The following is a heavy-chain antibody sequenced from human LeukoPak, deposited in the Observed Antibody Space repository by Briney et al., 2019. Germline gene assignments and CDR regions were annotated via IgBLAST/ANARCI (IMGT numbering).Heavy chain of an antibody. J-gene: IGHJ4*02. CDR1: GGSFSGYC. CDR2: INHSGST. CDR3: QWRCSGGSCRDFDY. V-gene: IGHV4-34*01. Sequence: SETLSLTCAVYGGSFSGYCWSWIRQPPGKGLEWIGEINHSGSTNYNPSLKSRVTISVDTSKNQFSLKLSSVTAADTAVYYCQWRCSGGSCRDFDYWGQGTLVTVSS. D-gene: IGHD2-15*01.